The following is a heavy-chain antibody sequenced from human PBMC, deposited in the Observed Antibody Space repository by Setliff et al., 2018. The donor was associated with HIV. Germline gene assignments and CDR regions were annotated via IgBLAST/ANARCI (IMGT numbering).Heavy chain of an antibody. CDR2: IWYDERNK. J-gene: IGHJ4*02. V-gene: IGHV3-30*02. CDR1: GFSFNSYG. CDR3: AKDVEFFPVPDSSGYIDY. D-gene: IGHD3-22*01. Sequence: PGESLKISCTGYGFSFNSYGMHWVRQAPGKGLEWVALIWYDERNKYYGDSVKGRFTVSRDNTKNTLYLHMNGLGPEDTAVYYCAKDVEFFPVPDSSGYIDYWGQGTLVTVS.